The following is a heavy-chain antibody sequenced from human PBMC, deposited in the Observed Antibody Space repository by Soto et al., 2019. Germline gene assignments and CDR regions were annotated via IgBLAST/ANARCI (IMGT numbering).Heavy chain of an antibody. Sequence: QAQLVQSGAEVKKPGASVRVSCKASGYTFDSDGISWVRQVPGQGIEWMGWISTYNGNTKYSEKFQGRLIMTTGTSTSTGYLELRSLRSDDTAVYYCARDLCPCVSSGVLEGFGPWGQGTRVHVSS. CDR2: ISTYNGNT. V-gene: IGHV1-18*01. CDR3: ARDLCPCVSSGVLEGFGP. J-gene: IGHJ5*02. CDR1: GYTFDSDG. D-gene: IGHD2-8*01.